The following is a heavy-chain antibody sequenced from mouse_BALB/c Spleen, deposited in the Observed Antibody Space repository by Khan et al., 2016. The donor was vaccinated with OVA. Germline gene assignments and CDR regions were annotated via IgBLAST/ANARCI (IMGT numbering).Heavy chain of an antibody. CDR3: ARWATWYFDV. Sequence: QVQLKESGGEVVRPGTSVKISCKASGYTFTNYWLGWVRQRPGHGLEWIGDIYPGGYFTNYNEQFKGKATLTVDTSSSTANMQLSSLTAEVSSVYFCARWATWYFDVWGAGTTVTVSS. CDR1: GYTFTNYW. D-gene: IGHD3-1*01. V-gene: IGHV1-63*02. CDR2: IYPGGYFT. J-gene: IGHJ1*01.